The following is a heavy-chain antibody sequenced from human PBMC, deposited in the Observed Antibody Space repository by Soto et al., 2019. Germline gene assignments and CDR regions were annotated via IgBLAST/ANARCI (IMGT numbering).Heavy chain of an antibody. CDR1: GYSFTDYH. CDR2: INPKSGGT. Sequence: ASVKVSCKASGYSFTDYHIHWVRQAPGQGLEWLGRINPKSGGTSTAQKLQGWVTMTTDTSISTASMELTRLASDDTAIYYCARGDSTDCSNGVCSFFYNHDMDVWGQGTTVTVSS. D-gene: IGHD2-8*01. V-gene: IGHV1-2*04. J-gene: IGHJ6*02. CDR3: ARGDSTDCSNGVCSFFYNHDMDV.